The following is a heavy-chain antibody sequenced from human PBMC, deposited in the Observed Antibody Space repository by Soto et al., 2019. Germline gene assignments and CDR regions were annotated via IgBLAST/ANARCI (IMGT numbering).Heavy chain of an antibody. CDR3: AAMQDYYYYYGKDV. CDR1: GFTFSSYS. J-gene: IGHJ6*02. V-gene: IGHV3-21*01. Sequence: EVQLVESGGGLVKPGGSLRLSCAASGFTFSSYSMNWVRQAPGKGLEWVSSISSSSSYIYYADSVKGRFTISRDNAKNSLYLQMNSLRAEDTAVYYCAAMQDYYYYYGKDVWGQGTTVTVSS. CDR2: ISSSSSYI.